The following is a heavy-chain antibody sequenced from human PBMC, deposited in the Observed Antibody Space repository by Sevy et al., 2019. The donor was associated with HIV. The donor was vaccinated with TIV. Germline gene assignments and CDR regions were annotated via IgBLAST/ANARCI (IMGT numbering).Heavy chain of an antibody. CDR1: GGTVGNYA. D-gene: IGHD7-27*01. V-gene: IGHV1-69*13. Sequence: ASVKFSCKSSGGTVGNYAISWVRQAPGQGLEWMGRIIPMFDTANYAQKFQGKVTITADESTTTASMELTSLTSDDTAVYYCAREDWGNGVLDYWGQGTLVTVSS. CDR3: AREDWGNGVLDY. CDR2: IIPMFDTA. J-gene: IGHJ4*02.